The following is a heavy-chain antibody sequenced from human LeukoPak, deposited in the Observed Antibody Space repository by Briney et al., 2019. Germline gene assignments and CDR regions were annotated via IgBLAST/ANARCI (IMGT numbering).Heavy chain of an antibody. J-gene: IGHJ6*02. CDR1: GGSISSGGYY. CDR3: ARGHTAINLFGELLDGMDV. D-gene: IGHD3-10*02. CDR2: IYYSGST. V-gene: IGHV4-31*03. Sequence: SETLSLTCTVSGGSISSGGYYWSWIRQHPGKGLEWIGYIYYSGSTYYNPSLKSRVTISVDTSKNQFSLKLSSVTAADTAVYYCARGHTAINLFGELLDGMDVWGQGTTVTVSS.